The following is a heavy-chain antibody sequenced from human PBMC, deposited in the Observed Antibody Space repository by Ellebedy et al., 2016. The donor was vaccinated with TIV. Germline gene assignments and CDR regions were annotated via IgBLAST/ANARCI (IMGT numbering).Heavy chain of an antibody. CDR3: AKENYGMDV. J-gene: IGHJ6*02. CDR2: IWHSGST. Sequence: MPSETLSLTCAVSGGSISSSNWWSWVRQPLGKGLEWIGEIWHSGSTNYNPSLKSRVTISVDKSKNQFSLKLNSVSAADTAVYYCAKENYGMDVWGQGTTVTVSS. CDR1: GGSISSSNW. V-gene: IGHV4-4*02.